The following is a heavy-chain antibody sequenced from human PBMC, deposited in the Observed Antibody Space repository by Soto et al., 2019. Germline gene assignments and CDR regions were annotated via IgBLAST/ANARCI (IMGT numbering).Heavy chain of an antibody. D-gene: IGHD4-4*01. J-gene: IGHJ6*02. CDR3: ARGGCYSNYEIYYYGMDV. V-gene: IGHV1-2*04. CDR1: GRTFSSYA. CDR2: CNPNSGGT. Sequence: ASVKVSCKASGRTFSSYAISWVRQAPGQGLEWMGWCNPNSGGTNDAQKFQGWVTMTRDTSHSTAYMELSRLRSNETAVYYCARGGCYSNYEIYYYGMDVWGQGTTVTVSS.